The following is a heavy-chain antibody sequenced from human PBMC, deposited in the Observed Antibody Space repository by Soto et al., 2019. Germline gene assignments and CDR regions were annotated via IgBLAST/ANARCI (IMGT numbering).Heavy chain of an antibody. V-gene: IGHV3-23*01. Sequence: EVQLLESGGGLVQPGGSLRLSCGASGFTFSNYAMGWVRQAPGKGLEWVSAISASGDIIYYGDSVKGRFTISRDNSKSTLYLQMNSVSADDTALYFCAKMAWFGDPPGGDYWGQGTLVTVSS. J-gene: IGHJ4*02. CDR3: AKMAWFGDPPGGDY. D-gene: IGHD3-10*01. CDR1: GFTFSNYA. CDR2: ISASGDII.